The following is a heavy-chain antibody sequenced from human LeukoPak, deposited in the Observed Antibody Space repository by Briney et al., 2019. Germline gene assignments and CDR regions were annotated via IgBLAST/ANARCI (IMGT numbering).Heavy chain of an antibody. CDR2: IYPANSDT. D-gene: IGHD4-17*01. V-gene: IGHV5-51*01. CDR1: GYSFTSYW. J-gene: IGHJ4*02. CDR3: ARLRGATLTTHYFDF. Sequence: GESLKISCKGSGYSFTSYWIGWVRQMPGKGLEWMGIIYPANSDTRYSPSFQGQVTISADKSISTAYLQWSSLKASDTAMYYCARLRGATLTTHYFDFSGQGTLVTVSS.